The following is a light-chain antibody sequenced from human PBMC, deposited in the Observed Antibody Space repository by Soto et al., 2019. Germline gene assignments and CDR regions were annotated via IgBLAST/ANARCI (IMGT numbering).Light chain of an antibody. CDR1: RSDVGGYNY. V-gene: IGLV2-14*01. J-gene: IGLJ1*01. Sequence: QSVLTQPASVFEPPAQSITISCTGTRSDVGGYNYVSWYQQHPGRAPKLMLCEVRNRPSGVSNRFSGSMSGNPASLTISGLQAEDEDDDYCSSYTSSSSYVFGTRSKVT. CDR2: EVR. CDR3: SSYTSSSSYV.